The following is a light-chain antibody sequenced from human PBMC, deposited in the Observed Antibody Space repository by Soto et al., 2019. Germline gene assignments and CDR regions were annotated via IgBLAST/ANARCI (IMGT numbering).Light chain of an antibody. J-gene: IGLJ3*02. CDR2: EVT. CDR1: SNDIGGHNH. V-gene: IGLV2-23*02. CDR3: CSYAGIITWV. Sequence: QSALTQPASVSGSPGQSITISCTGTSNDIGGHNHVSWYQQHPGNSPKLIIYEVTGRPSGVSNRFSASKSGTTASLTISGLQAEDEAYYSCCSYAGIITWVCGGGTKVTVL.